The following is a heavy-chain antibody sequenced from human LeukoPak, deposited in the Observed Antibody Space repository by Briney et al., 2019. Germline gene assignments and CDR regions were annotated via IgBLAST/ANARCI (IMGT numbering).Heavy chain of an antibody. CDR1: GFTFSNSW. CDR3: ARDEGYSKFDY. D-gene: IGHD5-12*01. Sequence: PGGSLRLSCAVSGFTFSNSWMNWVRQAPGKGLEWVASVNTDESEKYYAGSVKGRFTISRDNAKNSLCLQMISLRAEDTAVYYRARDEGYSKFDYWGQGTLVTVSS. CDR2: VNTDESEK. J-gene: IGHJ4*02. V-gene: IGHV3-7*01.